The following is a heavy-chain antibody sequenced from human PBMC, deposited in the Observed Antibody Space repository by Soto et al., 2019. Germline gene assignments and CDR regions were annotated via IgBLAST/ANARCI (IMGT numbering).Heavy chain of an antibody. D-gene: IGHD2-2*01. CDR3: ARGGYCSSTSCYYYYGMDV. V-gene: IGHV1-3*01. J-gene: IGHJ6*02. CDR1: GYTFTSYA. Sequence: QVQLVQSGAEVKKPGASVMVSCKASGYTFTSYAMHWVRQAPGQRLEWMGWINAGNGNTKYSQKFQGRVTITRDTSASTAYMELSSLRSGDTAVYYCARGGYCSSTSCYYYYGMDVWGQGTTVTVSS. CDR2: INAGNGNT.